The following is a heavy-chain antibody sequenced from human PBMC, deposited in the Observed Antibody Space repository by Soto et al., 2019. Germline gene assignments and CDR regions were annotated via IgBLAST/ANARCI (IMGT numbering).Heavy chain of an antibody. CDR3: ARRRGSQGEWYFDL. Sequence: QVQLVQSGAEVKKPGSSVKVSCKASGGTFSSYAISWVRHAPGQGLEWMGGIIPIFGTANYAQKFQGRVTITADESTSTAYMELSSLRYEDTAVYYCARRRGSQGEWYFDLWCRGTLVTVSS. J-gene: IGHJ2*01. CDR1: GGTFSSYA. D-gene: IGHD1-26*01. V-gene: IGHV1-69*01. CDR2: IIPIFGTA.